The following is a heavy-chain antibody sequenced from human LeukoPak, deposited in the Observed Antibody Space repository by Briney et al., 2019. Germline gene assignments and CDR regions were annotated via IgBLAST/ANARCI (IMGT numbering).Heavy chain of an antibody. D-gene: IGHD3-10*01. CDR1: GFTFSSYW. J-gene: IGHJ4*02. V-gene: IGHV3-74*01. CDR2: INSDESST. Sequence: GGSLRLSCAASGFTFSSYWMHWVRQAPGKGLVWVSRINSDESSTSYADSVKGRFTISRDNAKSTLYLQMNSLRAEDTAVYYCARGGSGSYYNRYYFDYWGQGTLVTVSS. CDR3: ARGGSGSYYNRYYFDY.